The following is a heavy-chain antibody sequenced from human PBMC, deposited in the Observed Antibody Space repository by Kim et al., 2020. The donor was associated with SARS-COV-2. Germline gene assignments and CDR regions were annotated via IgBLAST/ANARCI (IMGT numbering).Heavy chain of an antibody. J-gene: IGHJ5*02. CDR3: ARLSDR. V-gene: IGHV4-34*01. Sequence: NQRGGTNYNPSLKSRVTISLDTSKNQFSLELSSVTAADTAVYYCARLSDRWGQGTLVTVSS. CDR2: NQRGGT.